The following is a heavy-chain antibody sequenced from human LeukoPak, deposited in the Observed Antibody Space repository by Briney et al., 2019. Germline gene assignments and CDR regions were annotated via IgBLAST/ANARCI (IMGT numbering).Heavy chain of an antibody. Sequence: GGSLRLSCTASGFIFSHYGMHWVRQAPGKGLEWVGRSRNKANGYTTEYAASVKGRFTISRDDSKNSVYLQMNSLKTEDTAVYYCARSPESGGNVFDIWGQGTMVTVCS. CDR3: ARSPESGGNVFDI. J-gene: IGHJ3*02. CDR1: GFIFSHYG. D-gene: IGHD3-16*01. CDR2: SRNKANGYTT. V-gene: IGHV3-72*01.